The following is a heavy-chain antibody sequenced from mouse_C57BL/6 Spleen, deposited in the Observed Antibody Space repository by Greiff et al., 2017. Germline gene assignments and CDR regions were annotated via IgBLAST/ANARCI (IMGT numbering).Heavy chain of an antibody. CDR2: IYPGDGDT. D-gene: IGHD2-4*01. CDR1: GYAFSSYW. V-gene: IGHV1-80*01. J-gene: IGHJ3*01. Sequence: QVQLKESGAELVKPGASVKISCKASGYAFSSYWMNWVKQRPGKGLEWIGQIYPGDGDTNYNGKFKGKATLTADKSSSTAYMQLSSLTSEDSAVYFCARKGYDYVFAYWGQGTLVTVSA. CDR3: ARKGYDYVFAY.